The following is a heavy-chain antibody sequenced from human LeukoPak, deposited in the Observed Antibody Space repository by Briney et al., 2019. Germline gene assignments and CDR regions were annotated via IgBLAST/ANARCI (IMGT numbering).Heavy chain of an antibody. J-gene: IGHJ6*03. D-gene: IGHD3-10*01. CDR3: AGTRGTYYYGSGAPYYYYYMDV. CDR2: IYTSGST. Sequence: PGGSLRLSCAASGFTFSSYWMSWVRQAPGKGLEWIGRIYTSGSTNYNPSLKSRVTISVDTSKNQFSLKLSSVTAADTAVYYCAGTRGTYYYGSGAPYYYYYMDVWGKGTTVTISS. CDR1: GFTFSSYW. V-gene: IGHV4-4*08.